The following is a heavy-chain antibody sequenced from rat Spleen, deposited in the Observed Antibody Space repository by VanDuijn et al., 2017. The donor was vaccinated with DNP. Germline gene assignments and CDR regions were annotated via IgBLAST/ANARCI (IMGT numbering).Heavy chain of an antibody. D-gene: IGHD1-2*01. CDR2: ISTSGDST. CDR3: ARWSSSHWYFDF. J-gene: IGHJ1*01. CDR1: GFIFSSFP. V-gene: IGHV5-46*01. Sequence: EVQLVESGGGLVQPGRSLKLSCVASGFIFSSFPMAWVRQAPTKGLEWVATISTSGDSTYYRDSVKGRFTISRDKTEPTLYLQMNSLRSEDTATYYCARWSSSHWYFDFWGPGTMVTVSS.